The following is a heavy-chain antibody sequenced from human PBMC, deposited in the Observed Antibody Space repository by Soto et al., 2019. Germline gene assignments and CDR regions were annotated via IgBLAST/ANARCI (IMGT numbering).Heavy chain of an antibody. Sequence: EVQLVESGGGLVKPGGSLRLSCAASGFTFSSYSMNWVRQAPGKGLEWVSSISSSSSYINYADSVKGRFTISRDNAKNSLYLQMNSLRAEDTAVCYCARTGSGSYYFDYWGQGTLVTVSS. D-gene: IGHD3-10*01. CDR2: ISSSSSYI. J-gene: IGHJ4*02. CDR1: GFTFSSYS. CDR3: ARTGSGSYYFDY. V-gene: IGHV3-21*01.